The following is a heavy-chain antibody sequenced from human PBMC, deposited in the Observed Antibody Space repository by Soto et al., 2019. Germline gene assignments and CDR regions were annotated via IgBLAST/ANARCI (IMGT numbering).Heavy chain of an antibody. CDR1: GFTFSSYA. CDR3: AREGYDYVWGSYRHAGDFDY. CDR2: ISYDGSNK. D-gene: IGHD3-16*02. Sequence: QVQLGESGGGVVQPGRSLRLSCAASGFTFSSYAMHWVRQAPGKGLEWVAVISYDGSNKYYADSVKGRFTISRDNSKNTLYLQMNSLRAEDTAVYYCAREGYDYVWGSYRHAGDFDYWGQGTLVTVSS. J-gene: IGHJ4*02. V-gene: IGHV3-30-3*01.